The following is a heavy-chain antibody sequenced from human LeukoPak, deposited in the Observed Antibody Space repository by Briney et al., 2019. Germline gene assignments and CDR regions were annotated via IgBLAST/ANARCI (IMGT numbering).Heavy chain of an antibody. Sequence: GGSLRLSCAASGFTFSNYAMHWVRQAPGKGLEWVAVISYDGSNKYYADSVQGRFTISRGNSKNTLYLQMNSLSSEDTAVYYCASSAVTTEDTVDCWGQGTLVTVSS. J-gene: IGHJ4*02. V-gene: IGHV3-30*04. CDR3: ASSAVTTEDTVDC. D-gene: IGHD4-17*01. CDR1: GFTFSNYA. CDR2: ISYDGSNK.